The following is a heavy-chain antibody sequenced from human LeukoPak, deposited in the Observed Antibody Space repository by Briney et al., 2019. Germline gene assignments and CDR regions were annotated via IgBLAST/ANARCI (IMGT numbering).Heavy chain of an antibody. V-gene: IGHV3-74*01. D-gene: IGHD2-2*01. CDR3: VSFYETY. Sequence: GSLRLSGTTPGNYRMHWGGQAVGRRLVLVAHINRVGGWARYADCVKGRLNISKDNAKNTVYLQMNNLRAEDTAVYYCVSFYETYWGRGTLVTVS. J-gene: IGHJ4*02. CDR1: GNYR. CDR2: INRVGGWA.